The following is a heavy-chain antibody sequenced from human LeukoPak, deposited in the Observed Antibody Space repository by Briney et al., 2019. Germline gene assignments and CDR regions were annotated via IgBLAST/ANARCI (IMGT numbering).Heavy chain of an antibody. Sequence: GGSLRLSCGASGFTFSSFGMHWVRQAPGKGLEWVAFIRFDGSNKYYADSVKGRFTISRDNSKNTLFLQVNSLRAEDTAVYYCARHRASVAVFYYYYMDVWGKGTTVTVSS. CDR1: GFTFSSFG. J-gene: IGHJ6*03. V-gene: IGHV3-30*02. CDR2: IRFDGSNK. CDR3: ARHRASVAVFYYYYMDV. D-gene: IGHD6-19*01.